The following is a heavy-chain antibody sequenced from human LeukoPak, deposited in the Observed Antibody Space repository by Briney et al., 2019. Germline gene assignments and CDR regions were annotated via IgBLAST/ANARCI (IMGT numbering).Heavy chain of an antibody. Sequence: SGRSLRLSCAASGFTFSSYGMHWVRQAPGKGLEWVAVISYDGSNKYYADSVKGRFTISRDNSKNTLYLQMNSLRAEDTAVYYCAKSSSEVAITQDAFDIWGQGTMVTVSS. V-gene: IGHV3-30*18. J-gene: IGHJ3*02. CDR1: GFTFSSYG. D-gene: IGHD3-22*01. CDR3: AKSSSEVAITQDAFDI. CDR2: ISYDGSNK.